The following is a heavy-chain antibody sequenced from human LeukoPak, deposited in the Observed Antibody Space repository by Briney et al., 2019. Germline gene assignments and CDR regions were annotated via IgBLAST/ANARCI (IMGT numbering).Heavy chain of an antibody. D-gene: IGHD5-24*01. CDR2: IYSSGST. V-gene: IGHV4-59*01. Sequence: PSETLSLSCTVSGASMSSFYWSWIRQSPGKGLEWIGYIYSSGSTNYNPSLKSRVTISVDTSKSQFSLKLSSVTAADTAVYFCSREGRWLQLGFDYWGRGTLVTVSS. CDR3: SREGRWLQLGFDY. J-gene: IGHJ4*02. CDR1: GASMSSFY.